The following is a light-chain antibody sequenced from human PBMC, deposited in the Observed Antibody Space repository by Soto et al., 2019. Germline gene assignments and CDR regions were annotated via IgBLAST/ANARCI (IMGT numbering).Light chain of an antibody. CDR3: QQYNSYSRT. J-gene: IGKJ1*01. Sequence: IRRTHSPSTLSASVGDRVITTCRASQSISRRLAWYQQKPGKAPRLLMYDVSTLESGVPSRFSGSGSGTEFTLTISSLQPDDFATYYCQQYNSYSRTFGPGTKVDIK. CDR1: QSISRR. CDR2: DVS. V-gene: IGKV1-5*01.